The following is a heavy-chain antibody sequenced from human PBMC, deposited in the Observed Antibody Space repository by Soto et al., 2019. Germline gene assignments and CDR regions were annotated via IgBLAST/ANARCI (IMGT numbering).Heavy chain of an antibody. Sequence: ASVKVSCKASGFTFTSTGINWGRQARGQGVEWMGWISAYNGNTNYAQKPQGRVTMTTDTSTSTAYMELRSLRSDATAVYYCARDGRSGGYVDVWGKGTTVTVSS. CDR1: GFTFTSTG. J-gene: IGHJ6*03. CDR2: ISAYNGNT. CDR3: ARDGRSGGYVDV. D-gene: IGHD3-3*01. V-gene: IGHV1-18*01.